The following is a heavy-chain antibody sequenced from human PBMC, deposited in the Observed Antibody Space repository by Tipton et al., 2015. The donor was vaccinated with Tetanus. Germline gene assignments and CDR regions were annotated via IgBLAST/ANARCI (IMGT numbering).Heavy chain of an antibody. Sequence: TLSLTCTVSGGSVRSGDYYWTWIRQPPGKGLEWVGYIDNGGRTNYTPSLKSRLTISLDKAKKQFSLNLTSVTAADTAVYFCAREPAATGTSLFDYWGQGALVTVSS. CDR1: GGSVRSGDYY. CDR3: AREPAATGTSLFDY. V-gene: IGHV4-61*08. J-gene: IGHJ4*02. D-gene: IGHD6-13*01. CDR2: IDNGGRT.